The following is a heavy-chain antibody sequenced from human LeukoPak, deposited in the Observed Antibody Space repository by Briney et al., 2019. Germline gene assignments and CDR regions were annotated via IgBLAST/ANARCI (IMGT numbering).Heavy chain of an antibody. CDR1: GDSGSSNSAA. D-gene: IGHD1-26*01. CDR2: TYYRSKWYN. CDR3: ARGTLPRGASRPGVRCFDAFDI. J-gene: IGHJ3*02. Sequence: SQTLSLTFAISGDSGSSNSAAWNWIRQSPSRGLEWLGRTYYRSKWYNDYAVYVKSRITINPDTSKNQFSLQLNSVTPEDTAVYYCARGTLPRGASRPGVRCFDAFDIWGQGTMVSVSS. V-gene: IGHV6-1*01.